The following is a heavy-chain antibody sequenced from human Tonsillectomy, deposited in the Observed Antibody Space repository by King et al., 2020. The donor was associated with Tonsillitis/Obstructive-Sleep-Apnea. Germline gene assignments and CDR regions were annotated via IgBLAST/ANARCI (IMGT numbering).Heavy chain of an antibody. V-gene: IGHV3-33*01. CDR3: ARDSDNDILTGYYRWYFDY. J-gene: IGHJ4*02. CDR1: GFTFSSYG. CDR2: IWYDGSNK. D-gene: IGHD3-9*01. Sequence: VQLVESGGGVVQPGRSLRLSCAASGFTFSSYGMHWVRQAPGKGLEWVAVIWYDGSNKYYADSVKGRFTISRDNSKNTLYLQMNSLRAEDTAVYYCARDSDNDILTGYYRWYFDYWGQGTLVTVSS.